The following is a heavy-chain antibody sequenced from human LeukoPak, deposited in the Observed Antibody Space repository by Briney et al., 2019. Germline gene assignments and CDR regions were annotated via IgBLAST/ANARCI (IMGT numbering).Heavy chain of an antibody. V-gene: IGHV4-59*01. J-gene: IGHJ4*01. CDR1: GGSISSYY. CDR3: ARVRKEGPYSSAGDFDY. D-gene: IGHD6-25*01. CDR2: VYYSGST. Sequence: SETLSLTCSVSGGSISSYYWSWIRQPPGKGLEWIGHVYYSGSTNYNPSLRSRVSMSVDTSKNHFPLNLSSVLAADTAVYFCARVRKEGPYSSAGDFDYWGHGILVTVSS.